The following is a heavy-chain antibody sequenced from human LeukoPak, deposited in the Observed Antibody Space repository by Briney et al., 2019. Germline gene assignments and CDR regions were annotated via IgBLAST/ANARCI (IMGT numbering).Heavy chain of an antibody. CDR2: ISSSSSYI. D-gene: IGHD3-10*01. V-gene: IGHV3-21*01. CDR3: ARGGELLWFGERDYYFDY. CDR1: GFTFSSYS. Sequence: GGSLRLSCAASGFTFSSYSMNWVRQAPGKGLEWVSSISSSSSYIYYADSVKGRFTISRDNAKNSLYLQMNSLRAEDTAVYYCARGGELLWFGERDYYFDYWGQGTLVTVSS. J-gene: IGHJ4*02.